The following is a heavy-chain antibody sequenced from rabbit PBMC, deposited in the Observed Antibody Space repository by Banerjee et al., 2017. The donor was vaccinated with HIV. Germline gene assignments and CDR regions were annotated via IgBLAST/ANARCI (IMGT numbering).Heavy chain of an antibody. CDR2: ISTVDGST. J-gene: IGHJ4*01. V-gene: IGHV1S40*01. D-gene: IGHD4-2*01. CDR3: ARDFAGVIGWNFNL. CDR1: GFSFSNYW. Sequence: QSLEESGGDLVKPGASLTLTCTASGFSFSNYWIHWVRQAPGKGLEWIGCISTVDGSTYYASWAKGRFTISKTSSTTVTLQMTSLTVADTATYFCARDFAGVIGWNFNLWGQGTLVT.